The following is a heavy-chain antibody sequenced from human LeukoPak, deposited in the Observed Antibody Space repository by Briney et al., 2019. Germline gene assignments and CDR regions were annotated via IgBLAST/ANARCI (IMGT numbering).Heavy chain of an antibody. CDR2: VDPEDGET. Sequence: ASVKVSCKVSGYTFTDYYMHLVQQAPGKGLEWMGLVDPEDGETIYAEKFQGRVTITADTSTDTAYMELSSLRSEDTAVYYCASLTTVTPYYFDYWGQGTLVTLSS. V-gene: IGHV1-69-2*01. J-gene: IGHJ4*02. D-gene: IGHD4-17*01. CDR1: GYTFTDYY. CDR3: ASLTTVTPYYFDY.